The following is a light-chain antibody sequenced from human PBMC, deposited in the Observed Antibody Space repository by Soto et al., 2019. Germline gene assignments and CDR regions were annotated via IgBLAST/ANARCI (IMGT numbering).Light chain of an antibody. V-gene: IGKV1-39*01. CDR2: AAS. CDR1: QSISSY. Sequence: DIQMTQSPSSLSASVGDRVTITCRASQSISSYLNWYQQKPGKAPKLLIYAASSLPSGVPSRFSGSGSGTDFTLTISSLQPEDFATYYCQQSYSTPITFGQGTRLDIK. J-gene: IGKJ5*01. CDR3: QQSYSTPIT.